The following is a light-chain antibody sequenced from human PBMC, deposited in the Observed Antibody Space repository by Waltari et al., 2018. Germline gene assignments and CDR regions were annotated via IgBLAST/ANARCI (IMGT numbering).Light chain of an antibody. Sequence: EIVLTPSPGTLSLSPGERATLSWRASQSVTSISLSGYQQKLGQAPRLLIYGTSSRATGTPHRFSGSGSGTDFTLTISRMEHEDVAVYYCQQYDGEVVTFGGGTKVEI. CDR3: QQYDGEVVT. J-gene: IGKJ4*01. V-gene: IGKV3-20*01. CDR1: QSVTSIS. CDR2: GTS.